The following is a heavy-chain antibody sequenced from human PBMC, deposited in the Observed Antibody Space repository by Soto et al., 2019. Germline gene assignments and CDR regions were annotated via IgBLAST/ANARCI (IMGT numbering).Heavy chain of an antibody. Sequence: ASVKVSCKASGYTFTSYDINWVRQATGQGLEWMGWMNPNSGNTGYAQKFQGRVTMTRNTSISTAYMELSSLRSEDTTVYYCARGRGALELLYYYYYMDVWGKGTTVTVSS. CDR1: GYTFTSYD. J-gene: IGHJ6*03. V-gene: IGHV1-8*01. D-gene: IGHD1-7*01. CDR2: MNPNSGNT. CDR3: ARGRGALELLYYYYYMDV.